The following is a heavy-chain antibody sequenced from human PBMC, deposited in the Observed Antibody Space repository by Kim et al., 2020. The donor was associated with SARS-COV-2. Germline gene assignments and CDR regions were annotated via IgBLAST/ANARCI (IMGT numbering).Heavy chain of an antibody. V-gene: IGHV3-23*03. J-gene: IGHJ4*02. CDR1: GFTFSSYA. Sequence: GGSLRLSCAASGFTFSSYAMSWVRQAPGKGLEWVSVIYSGGSSTYYADSVKGRFTISRDNSKNTLYLQMNSLRAEDTAVYYCAKGITGTAQFGFDYWGQGTLVTVSS. CDR2: IYSGGSST. D-gene: IGHD1-20*01. CDR3: AKGITGTAQFGFDY.